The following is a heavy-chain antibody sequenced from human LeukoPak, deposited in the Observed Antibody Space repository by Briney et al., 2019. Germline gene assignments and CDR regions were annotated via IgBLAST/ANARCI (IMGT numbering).Heavy chain of an antibody. J-gene: IGHJ1*01. CDR2: ISSSSSTI. CDR3: ARDGYCSGTSCYRGYFQH. V-gene: IGHV3-48*02. D-gene: IGHD2-2*03. Sequence: PGGSLRLSCAASGFTFSSYSMNWVRQAPGKGLEWVSYISSSSSTIYYADSVKGRFTISRDNAKNSLYLQMNSLRDEDTAVYYCARDGYCSGTSCYRGYFQHWGQGTLVTVSS. CDR1: GFTFSSYS.